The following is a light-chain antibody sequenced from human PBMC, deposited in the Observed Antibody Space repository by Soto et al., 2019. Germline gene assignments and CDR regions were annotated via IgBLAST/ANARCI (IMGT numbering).Light chain of an antibody. CDR2: GAS. Sequence: EIVLTQSPGTLSLSPGDRATLSCRASQSVSSTYLAWYQQKPGQAPRLLLYGASSRATGIPDRFSGSGSGTYFTLTITILEPEDFAVYYCQQYGGSPPITFGPGTKVDIQ. V-gene: IGKV3-20*01. CDR1: QSVSSTY. J-gene: IGKJ3*01. CDR3: QQYGGSPPIT.